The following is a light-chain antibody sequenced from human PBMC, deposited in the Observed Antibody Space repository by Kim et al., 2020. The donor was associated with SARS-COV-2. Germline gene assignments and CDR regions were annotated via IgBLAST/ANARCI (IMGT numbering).Light chain of an antibody. V-gene: IGKV3-15*01. CDR3: HQYNNWPLT. Sequence: EIVMTQSPATLSVSPGERATLSCRASQSVSSNLAWYQQKPGQAPSLLIYGASTRATGIPARFSGSGSGTEFILTISSLQSEDFAVYYCHQYNNWPLTFGGGTKVDIK. CDR1: QSVSSN. J-gene: IGKJ4*01. CDR2: GAS.